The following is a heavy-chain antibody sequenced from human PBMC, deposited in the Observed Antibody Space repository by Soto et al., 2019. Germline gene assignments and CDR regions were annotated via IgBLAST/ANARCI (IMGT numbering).Heavy chain of an antibody. V-gene: IGHV3-30*18. CDR2: ISYDGSNK. D-gene: IGHD1-26*01. J-gene: IGHJ4*02. Sequence: GGSLRLSCAASGFTFSSYGMHWVRQAPGKGLEWVAVISYDGSNKYYADSVKGRFTISRDNSKNTLYLQMNSLRAEDTAVYYCAKEGHPYSSGSYYCFDYWGQGTLVTVSS. CDR1: GFTFSSYG. CDR3: AKEGHPYSSGSYYCFDY.